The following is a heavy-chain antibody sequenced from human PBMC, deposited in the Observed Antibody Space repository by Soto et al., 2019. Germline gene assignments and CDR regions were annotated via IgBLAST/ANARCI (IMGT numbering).Heavy chain of an antibody. V-gene: IGHV3-30*18. J-gene: IGHJ3*02. CDR2: ISYDGNNK. CDR3: AKSRYSSGLDAFDM. D-gene: IGHD6-19*01. Sequence: QVQLVESGGGVVQPGRSLRLSCAASGFMFNSYGMHWVRQAPGKGLEWVAVISYDGNNKYYAESVKSRFTISRDNSKNTLYLQMNSLRAEDTAVYYCAKSRYSSGLDAFDMWGQGTMVTVSS. CDR1: GFMFNSYG.